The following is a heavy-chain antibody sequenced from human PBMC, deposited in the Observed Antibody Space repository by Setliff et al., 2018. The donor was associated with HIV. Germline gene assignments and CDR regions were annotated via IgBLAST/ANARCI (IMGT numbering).Heavy chain of an antibody. Sequence: SETLSLTCTVSGGSISSGSYYWSWIRQPAGKGLEWIGRIFSSGSTSYNPSLRSRLTMSVDTSKIQSSLELRSLTAADTAVYYCARGYGGTYYSDSSGYYYKVDAFDIWGQGTVVTVS. CDR1: GGSISSGSYY. CDR3: ARGYGGTYYSDSSGYYYKVDAFDI. J-gene: IGHJ3*02. CDR2: IFSSGST. D-gene: IGHD3-22*01. V-gene: IGHV4-61*02.